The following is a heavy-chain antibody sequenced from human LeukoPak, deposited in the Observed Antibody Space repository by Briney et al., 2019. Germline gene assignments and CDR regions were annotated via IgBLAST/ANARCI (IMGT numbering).Heavy chain of an antibody. V-gene: IGHV1-69*13. CDR2: IIPIFGTA. CDR3: ARDYDSSGYYYAFAYY. D-gene: IGHD3-22*01. Sequence: SVKVSCKASGGTFSSYAISWVRQAPGQGLEWMGGIIPIFGTANYAQKFQGRVTIIADESTSTAYMELSSLRSEDTAVYYCARDYDSSGYYYAFAYYWGQGTLVTVSS. J-gene: IGHJ4*02. CDR1: GGTFSSYA.